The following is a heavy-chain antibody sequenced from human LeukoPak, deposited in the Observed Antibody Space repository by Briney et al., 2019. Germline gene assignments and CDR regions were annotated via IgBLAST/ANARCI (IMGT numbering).Heavy chain of an antibody. CDR3: AVHDYGDYGASSV. CDR1: GYTFTSYY. D-gene: IGHD4-17*01. Sequence: ASVKVSCKASGYTFTSYYMHWVRQAPGQGLEWMGLINPTGGSTGYAQKFQGRVTMTRDMSTSTDYMELSSLRSDDTAVYYCAVHDYGDYGASSVWGQGTLVTVSS. V-gene: IGHV1-46*01. J-gene: IGHJ4*02. CDR2: INPTGGST.